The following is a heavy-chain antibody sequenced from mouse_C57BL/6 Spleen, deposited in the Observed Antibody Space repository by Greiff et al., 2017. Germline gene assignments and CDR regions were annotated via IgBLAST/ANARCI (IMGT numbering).Heavy chain of an antibody. Sequence: QVQLQQPGAELVMPGASVKLSCKASDYTFTSYWMHWVKQRPGQGLEWIGEIDPSDSYTNYNQKFKGKSTLTVDKSSSTAYMQLSSLTSEDSAVYYCARGDYGSSCWYFEVWGTGTTVTVAS. D-gene: IGHD1-1*01. V-gene: IGHV1-69*01. CDR2: IDPSDSYT. CDR3: ARGDYGSSCWYFEV. J-gene: IGHJ1*03. CDR1: DYTFTSYW.